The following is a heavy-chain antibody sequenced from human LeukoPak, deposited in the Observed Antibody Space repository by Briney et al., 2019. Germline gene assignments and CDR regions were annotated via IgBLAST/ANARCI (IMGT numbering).Heavy chain of an antibody. CDR3: ARRSIAARPVRWAFDI. V-gene: IGHV1-46*01. D-gene: IGHD6-6*01. J-gene: IGHJ4*02. CDR2: INPSGGST. Sequence: ASVKVSCTASGYTFTSYYMHWVRQAPGQGLEWMGIINPSGGSTSYAQKFQARVTMTRDMSTSTVYMELSSLRSEDTAVYYCARRSIAARPVRWAFDIWGQGTLVTVSS. CDR1: GYTFTSYY.